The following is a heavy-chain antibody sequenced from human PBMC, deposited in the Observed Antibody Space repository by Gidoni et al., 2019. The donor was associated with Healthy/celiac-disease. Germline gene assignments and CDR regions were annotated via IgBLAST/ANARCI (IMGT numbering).Heavy chain of an antibody. V-gene: IGHV4-59*01. D-gene: IGHD3-22*01. CDR2: IYYSGST. Sequence: QVQLQESGPGLVKPSETLSLTCTVSGGSISSYYWSWIRQPPGKGLEWIGYIYYSGSTNYNPSLKSRVTISVDTSKNQFSLKLSSVTAADTAVYYCARARHDSSGYVDYWGQGTLVTVSS. CDR3: ARARHDSSGYVDY. CDR1: GGSISSYY. J-gene: IGHJ4*02.